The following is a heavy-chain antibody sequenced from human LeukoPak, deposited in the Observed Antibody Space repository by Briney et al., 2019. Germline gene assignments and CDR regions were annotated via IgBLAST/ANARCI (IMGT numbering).Heavy chain of an antibody. CDR1: GGSFSGYY. Sequence: SETLSLTCAVYGGSFSGYYWSWIRQPPGKGLEWIGEINHSGSTNYNPSLKSRVTISVDTSKNQFSLKLSSVTAADTAVYYCARDIYYDSSGYYGRFDYWGQGTLVTVSS. V-gene: IGHV4-34*01. J-gene: IGHJ4*02. CDR2: INHSGST. CDR3: ARDIYYDSSGYYGRFDY. D-gene: IGHD3-22*01.